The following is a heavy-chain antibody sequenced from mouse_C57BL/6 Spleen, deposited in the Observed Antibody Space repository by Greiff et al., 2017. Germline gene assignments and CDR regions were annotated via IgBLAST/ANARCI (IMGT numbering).Heavy chain of an antibody. Sequence: EVMLVESGGDLVKPGGSLKLSCAASGFTFSSYGMSWVRQTPDKRLEWVATISSGGSYTYYPDSVKGRFTISRDNAKNTLYLQMSSLKSEDTAMYYCARQDSSGYGAMDYWGQGTSVTVSS. CDR2: ISSGGSYT. CDR3: ARQDSSGYGAMDY. D-gene: IGHD3-2*02. J-gene: IGHJ4*01. V-gene: IGHV5-6*02. CDR1: GFTFSSYG.